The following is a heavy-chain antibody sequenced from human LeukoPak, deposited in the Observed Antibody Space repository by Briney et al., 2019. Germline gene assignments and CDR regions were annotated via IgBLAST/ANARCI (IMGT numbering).Heavy chain of an antibody. V-gene: IGHV3-74*01. CDR2: IRSDGSTT. CDR1: GFSFSFFW. J-gene: IGHJ4*02. D-gene: IGHD3-3*01. CDR3: TRDWRNMAFDH. Sequence: GGSLRLSCADSGFSFSFFWMHWVRQVPGKCLVWVSRIRSDGSTTDYADSVKGRFTISRYNARNTLYLQMNSLRVEDTAVYYSTRDWRNMAFDHWGQGTLVTVSS.